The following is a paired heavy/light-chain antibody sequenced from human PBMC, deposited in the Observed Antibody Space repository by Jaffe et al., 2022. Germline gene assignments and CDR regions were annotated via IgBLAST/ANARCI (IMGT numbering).Light chain of an antibody. Sequence: EIVLTQSPATLSLSPGERATLSCRASQSVSSYLAWYQQKPGQAPRLLIYDASNRATGIPARFSGSGSGTDFTLTISSLEPEDFAVYYCQQRSNWPPPGTFGGGTKVEIK. CDR2: DAS. V-gene: IGKV3-11*01. CDR3: QQRSNWPPPGT. J-gene: IGKJ4*01. CDR1: QSVSSY.
Heavy chain of an antibody. V-gene: IGHV3-30*18. CDR2: ISYDGSNK. J-gene: IGHJ6*03. Sequence: QVQLVESGGGVVQPGRSLRLSCAASGFTFSSYGMHWVRQAPGKGLEWVAVISYDGSNKYYADSVKGRFTISRDNSKNTLYLQMNSLRAEDTAVYYCAKDGYCSSTSCYASYYYYYYYMDVWGKGTTVTVSS. D-gene: IGHD2-2*01. CDR3: AKDGYCSSTSCYASYYYYYYYMDV. CDR1: GFTFSSYG.